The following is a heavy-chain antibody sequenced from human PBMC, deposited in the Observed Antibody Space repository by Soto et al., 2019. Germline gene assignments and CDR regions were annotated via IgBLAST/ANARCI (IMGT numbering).Heavy chain of an antibody. CDR1: GGSISSYY. Sequence: ASETLSLTCTVSGGSISSYYWSWIRQPPGKGLEWIGYIYYSGSTNYNPSLKSRVTISVDTSKNQFSLKLSSVTAADTAVYYCARAPYYGDYQFDYWGQGTLVTVSS. V-gene: IGHV4-59*01. CDR2: IYYSGST. D-gene: IGHD4-17*01. J-gene: IGHJ4*02. CDR3: ARAPYYGDYQFDY.